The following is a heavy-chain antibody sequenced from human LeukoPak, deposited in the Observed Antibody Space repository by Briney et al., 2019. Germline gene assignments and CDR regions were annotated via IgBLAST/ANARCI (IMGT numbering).Heavy chain of an antibody. Sequence: GGSLRLSCAASGFTVFNYWMSWVRQAPGKGLEWVANINLDGSQRYYVDSLKGRFTISRDNAKNSLYLQMNSLRAEDTAVYYCARDVDYANPRHDYWGQGTLVTVSS. J-gene: IGHJ4*02. CDR2: INLDGSQR. CDR3: ARDVDYANPRHDY. V-gene: IGHV3-7*01. D-gene: IGHD4/OR15-4a*01. CDR1: GFTVFNYW.